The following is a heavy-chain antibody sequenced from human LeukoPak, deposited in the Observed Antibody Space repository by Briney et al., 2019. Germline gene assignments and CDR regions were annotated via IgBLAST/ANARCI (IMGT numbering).Heavy chain of an antibody. D-gene: IGHD3-22*01. CDR2: ISSSSSYI. Sequence: GGSLRLSCAASGFTFSSYSMNWVRQAPGKGLEWVSSISSSSSYIYYADSVKGRFTIFRDNAKNSLYLQMNSLRAEDTAVYYCARARRYDSSGPTHSDYWGQGTLVTVSS. J-gene: IGHJ4*02. CDR1: GFTFSSYS. CDR3: ARARRYDSSGPTHSDY. V-gene: IGHV3-21*01.